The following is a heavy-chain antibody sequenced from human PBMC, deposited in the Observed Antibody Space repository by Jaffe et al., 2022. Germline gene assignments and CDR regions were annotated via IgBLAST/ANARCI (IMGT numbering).Heavy chain of an antibody. CDR1: GYIFSDYW. Sequence: EVQLVQSAAELKKPGESLKISCQGSGYIFSDYWIGWVRQTPGKGLEWVGIIFARDSHTRYSSSFQDQVTISVDKSSNTVYLQWTSLKASDSGLYYCSRMLPGLGTRYFDYWGQGTQVTVSS. D-gene: IGHD2-2*01. J-gene: IGHJ4*02. V-gene: IGHV5-51*03. CDR2: IFARDSHT. CDR3: SRMLPGLGTRYFDY.